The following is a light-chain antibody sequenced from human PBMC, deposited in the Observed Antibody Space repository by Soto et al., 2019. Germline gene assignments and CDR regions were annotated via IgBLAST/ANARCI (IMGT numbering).Light chain of an antibody. J-gene: IGLJ2*01. Sequence: SYELTQPPSVSVAPGETARITCGGNDIGSKSVHWYQQRPGQAPVVVISYDSARPSGIPERFSGSNSGSSATLTISGVEAGDEADYFCQVWEGASDRPVFGGGTKVTVL. V-gene: IGLV3-21*01. CDR2: YDS. CDR3: QVWEGASDRPV. CDR1: DIGSKS.